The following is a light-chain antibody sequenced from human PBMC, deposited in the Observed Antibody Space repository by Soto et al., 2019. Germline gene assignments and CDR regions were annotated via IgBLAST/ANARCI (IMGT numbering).Light chain of an antibody. J-gene: IGKJ1*01. CDR2: DAS. CDR1: QSVSSY. CDR3: QQRSNWPVT. Sequence: EIVLTQSPGTLSLSPGGRATPSCRASQSVSSYLAWYQQKPGQAPRLLIYDASTRATGISARFSGSGSGTDFTLTISSLEPEDFAVYYCQQRSNWPVTFGQGTKV. V-gene: IGKV3-11*01.